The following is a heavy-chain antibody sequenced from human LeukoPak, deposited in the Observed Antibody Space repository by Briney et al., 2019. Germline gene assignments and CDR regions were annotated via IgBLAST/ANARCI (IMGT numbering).Heavy chain of an antibody. D-gene: IGHD3-10*01. CDR1: GFTFSSYG. CDR3: GKLAKYFYGSETYYFFEH. V-gene: IGHV3-30*02. J-gene: IGHJ4*02. Sequence: PGGSLRLSCAASGFTFSSYGMYWVRQAPGKGLEWVAFIRYDGSNKYYADSVKGRFTISRDNSKKTLYLQMNSLRPEDAAVYYCGKLAKYFYGSETYYFFEHWGQGTPVTASS. CDR2: IRYDGSNK.